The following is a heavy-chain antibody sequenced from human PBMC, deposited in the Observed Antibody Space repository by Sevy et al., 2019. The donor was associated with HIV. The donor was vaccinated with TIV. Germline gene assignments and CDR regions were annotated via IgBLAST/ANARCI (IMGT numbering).Heavy chain of an antibody. CDR3: AKAPYYYGSGSYPDY. Sequence: GGSLRLSCAASGFTFSSYAMSWVRQAPGKGLEWVSSISGSGGATYYADSVKGRFTTSRDNSKNTLYLQMNSLRAEDTAIYYCAKAPYYYGSGSYPDYWGQGTLVTVSS. CDR1: GFTFSSYA. J-gene: IGHJ4*02. D-gene: IGHD3-10*01. V-gene: IGHV3-23*01. CDR2: ISGSGGAT.